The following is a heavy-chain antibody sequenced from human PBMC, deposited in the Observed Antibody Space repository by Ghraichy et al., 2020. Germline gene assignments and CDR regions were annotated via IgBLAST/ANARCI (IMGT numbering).Heavy chain of an antibody. CDR2: IWSDGSHK. J-gene: IGHJ4*02. Sequence: LSLTCAASGFDFTTHAMHWVRQAPGKGLEWVAMIWSDGSHKHYPDSMKGRFTIYRDNSKDTVYLEINSLRAEDSAMYYCTRDPPGSGWSFDCWGQGSLVTVSS. V-gene: IGHV3-33*01. CDR3: TRDPPGSGWSFDC. D-gene: IGHD6-19*01. CDR1: GFDFTTHA.